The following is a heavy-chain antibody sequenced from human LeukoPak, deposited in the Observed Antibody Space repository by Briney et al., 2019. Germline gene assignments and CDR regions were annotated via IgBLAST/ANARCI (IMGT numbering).Heavy chain of an antibody. D-gene: IGHD3-10*01. V-gene: IGHV3-74*01. CDR3: ARAVYYYGSERNWFDP. CDR2: INSDGSST. J-gene: IGHJ5*02. Sequence: GGSLRLSCEASGFTFNSYWMHWVRQALGKGLVWVSRINSDGSSTSYADSVKGRFTISRDNAKNTLYLQMNSLRAEDTAVYYCARAVYYYGSERNWFDPWGQGTLVTVSS. CDR1: GFTFNSYW.